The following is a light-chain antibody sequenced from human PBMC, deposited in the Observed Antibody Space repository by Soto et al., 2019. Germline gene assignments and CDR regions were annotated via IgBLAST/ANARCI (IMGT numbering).Light chain of an antibody. CDR1: QGISIF. Sequence: DLPMIQSPSSLSASVGDRVTITCRASQGISIFLAWYQQKPGKVPKLLIHAASTLQSGVPSRFSGSGSGTDFTLTISSLQPEDVATYYCQKYNSVPLTFGGGTKVEIK. CDR3: QKYNSVPLT. V-gene: IGKV1-27*01. J-gene: IGKJ4*01. CDR2: AAS.